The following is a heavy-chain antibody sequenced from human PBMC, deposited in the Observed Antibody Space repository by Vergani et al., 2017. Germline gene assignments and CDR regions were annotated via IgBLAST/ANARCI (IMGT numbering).Heavy chain of an antibody. CDR3: SKDPLYXTAWPFLLLDMDV. J-gene: IGHJ6*02. CDR1: GGSISSGSYY. V-gene: IGHV4-61*02. CDR2: FYTGGGT. D-gene: IGHD3-10*01. Sequence: QVQLQESGPGLVRPSQTLSLTCTVSGGSISSGSYYWSWFRQPAGKGLEWIGRFYTGGGTSYNPSLKSRVTISVDTSKNQFSQQLSSVTAADAAVYYCSKDPLYXTAWPFLLLDMDVWGQGTTVTVSS.